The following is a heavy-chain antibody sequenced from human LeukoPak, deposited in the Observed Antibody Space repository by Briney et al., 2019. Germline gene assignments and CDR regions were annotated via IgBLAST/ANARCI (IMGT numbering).Heavy chain of an antibody. CDR3: AKDLWYTSSSEEY. V-gene: IGHV3-30*02. J-gene: IGHJ4*02. CDR1: GFRFSGIG. Sequence: QTGGSLRLSCAASGFRFSGIGMHWVRQAPGKGLDWVAYIRNDGGNKQYADSVKGRFSISRDNSKNTLSLEMNSLRGEDTAVYYCAKDLWYTSSSEEYWGQGTLVTISS. D-gene: IGHD6-6*01. CDR2: IRNDGGNK.